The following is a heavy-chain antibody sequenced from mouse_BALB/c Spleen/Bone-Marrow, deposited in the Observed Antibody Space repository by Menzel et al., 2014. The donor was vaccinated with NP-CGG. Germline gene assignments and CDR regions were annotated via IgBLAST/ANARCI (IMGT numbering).Heavy chain of an antibody. D-gene: IGHD1-1*02. CDR1: GYAFTSYN. V-gene: IGHV1S135*01. CDR3: ARGLWYY. CDR2: IDPYNGGT. J-gene: IGHJ2*01. Sequence: VQLQQSGPELVKPGASVKVSCKASGYAFTSYNMYWVKQSHGKSLEWIGYIDPYNGGTSYIQQFKDKATLTVDKSSSTAYMELRSLTSEDSAVYYCARGLWYYWGQGTTLTVSS.